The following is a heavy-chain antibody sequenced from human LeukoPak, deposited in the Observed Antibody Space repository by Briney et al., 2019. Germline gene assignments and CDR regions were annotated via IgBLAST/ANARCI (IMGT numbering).Heavy chain of an antibody. J-gene: IGHJ5*02. Sequence: SETLSLTCAVYGGSFSGYYWSWIRQPPGKGLEGIGETNHSGSTNYNPSLKSRVTISVDTSTNQFYVKLSSATAADTAMYYCAALRWLELGGYNWFDPWGQGTLVTVSS. CDR3: AALRWLELGGYNWFDP. CDR2: TNHSGST. D-gene: IGHD3-16*01. V-gene: IGHV4-34*01. CDR1: GGSFSGYY.